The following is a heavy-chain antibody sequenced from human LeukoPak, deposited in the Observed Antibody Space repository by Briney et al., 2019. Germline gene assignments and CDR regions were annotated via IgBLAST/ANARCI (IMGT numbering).Heavy chain of an antibody. CDR1: GGSISSSSYY. CDR2: IYYSGST. V-gene: IGHV4-39*07. CDR3: ARVDYSSGYFADY. J-gene: IGHJ4*02. D-gene: IGHD3-22*01. Sequence: SETLSLTCTVFGGSISSSSYYWGWIRQPPGKGLEWIGSIYYSGSTYYNPSLKSRVTISVDTSKNQFSLKLSSVTAADTAVYYCARVDYSSGYFADYWGQGTLVTVSS.